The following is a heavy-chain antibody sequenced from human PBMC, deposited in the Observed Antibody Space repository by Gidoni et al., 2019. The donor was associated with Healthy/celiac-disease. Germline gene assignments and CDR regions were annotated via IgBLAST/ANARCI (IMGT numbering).Heavy chain of an antibody. CDR1: GYSFTSYW. Sequence: EVQLVQSGAEVKKPGESLKISCKGSGYSFTSYWIGWVRQMPGKGLEWMGIIYPGDSDTRYSPSFQGKVTISADKSISTAYLQWSSLKASDTAMYYCARRRGEWLRLIPDAFDIWGQGTMVTVSS. CDR3: ARRRGEWLRLIPDAFDI. V-gene: IGHV5-51*01. J-gene: IGHJ3*02. D-gene: IGHD5-12*01. CDR2: IYPGDSDT.